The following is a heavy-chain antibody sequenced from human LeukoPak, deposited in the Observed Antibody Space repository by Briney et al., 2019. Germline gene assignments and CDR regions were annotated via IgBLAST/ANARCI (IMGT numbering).Heavy chain of an antibody. CDR2: IKSKTDRWTT. V-gene: IGHV3-15*01. CDR1: GFTFSNAW. Sequence: GGSLRLSCTASGFTFSNAWMSWVRQAPGKGLEWVGRIKSKTDRWTTDYAAPVKGRFTISSDDLKNTLYLEMNSLKTEDTAVYYCTTGAVRYFDWLFEPPYSFDYWGQGTLVTVSS. J-gene: IGHJ4*02. D-gene: IGHD3-9*01. CDR3: TTGAVRYFDWLFEPPYSFDY.